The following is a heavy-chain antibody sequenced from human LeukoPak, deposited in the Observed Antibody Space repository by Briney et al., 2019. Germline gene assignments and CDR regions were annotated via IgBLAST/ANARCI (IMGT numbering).Heavy chain of an antibody. V-gene: IGHV3-74*01. D-gene: IGHD3-22*01. CDR1: GFTFSTYW. Sequence: GGSLRLSCAASGFTFSTYWMHWVRQAPGKGLVWVSRIKSDGGTNYSDYVKGRFTISRDNAKKTVSLKMNSLRPEDTGVYYCARAPSEIGGYYPEYFRHWGQGTLVTVSS. J-gene: IGHJ1*01. CDR2: IKSDGGT. CDR3: ARAPSEIGGYYPEYFRH.